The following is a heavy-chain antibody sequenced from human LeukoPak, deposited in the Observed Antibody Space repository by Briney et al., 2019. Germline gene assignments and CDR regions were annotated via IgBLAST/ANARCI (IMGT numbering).Heavy chain of an antibody. Sequence: GSLRLSCAVPGFTFSDYDMSWIRQAPGKGLEWVSYISSGAGTKYYADSVKGRFTISRDNAENPLSLQMNSLRAEDTAVYYCARVHNYYDTSDYYTGYSFDYWGQGTLVTVSS. D-gene: IGHD3-22*01. V-gene: IGHV3-11*01. CDR1: GFTFSDYD. J-gene: IGHJ4*02. CDR3: ARVHNYYDTSDYYTGYSFDY. CDR2: ISSGAGTK.